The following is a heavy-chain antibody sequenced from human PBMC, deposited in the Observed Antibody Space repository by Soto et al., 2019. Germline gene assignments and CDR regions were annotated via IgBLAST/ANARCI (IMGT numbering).Heavy chain of an antibody. D-gene: IGHD6-19*01. CDR3: ARDYWLVRGVFDY. CDR2: TYYRSKWYN. CDR1: GDSVPSHSAA. Sequence: PSQTLSLTGAILGDSVPSHSAAWNWIRQSPSRGLEWLGRTYYRSKWYNDYAVSVKSRITINPDTSKNQFSLQLNSVTPEDTAVYYCARDYWLVRGVFDYWGQGTLVTVS. V-gene: IGHV6-1*01. J-gene: IGHJ4*02.